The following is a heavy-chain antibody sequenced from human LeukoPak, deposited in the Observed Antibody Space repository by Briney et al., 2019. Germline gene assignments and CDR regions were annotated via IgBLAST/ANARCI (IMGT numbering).Heavy chain of an antibody. CDR1: EFDFFSYG. CDR3: ARELPREVTLDY. V-gene: IGHV3-74*03. Sequence: GGSLRLSCVASEFDFFSYGMQGVRQAPGKGLVGVSRIFTDGSTTTYADSVKGRFTISRDNAKNTLYLEMKSLRVEDTAVYYCARELPREVTLDYWGQGTLVTVSP. J-gene: IGHJ4*01. D-gene: IGHD2-21*02. CDR2: IFTDGSTT.